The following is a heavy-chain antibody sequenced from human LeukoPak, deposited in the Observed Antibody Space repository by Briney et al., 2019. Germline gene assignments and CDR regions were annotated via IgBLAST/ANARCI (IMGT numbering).Heavy chain of an antibody. CDR1: GFTFSSYA. J-gene: IGHJ5*02. CDR2: IRYDGSNK. V-gene: IGHV3-30*02. CDR3: SKDLTSDFGGDLDP. D-gene: IGHD3-10*01. Sequence: PGRSLRLSCAASGFTFSSYAMHWVRQAPGKGLEWVAFIRYDGSNKYYADSVKGRFTISRDNSKNTLYLQMNSLRVEDAAVYYCSKDLTSDFGGDLDPWGQGTLVTVSS.